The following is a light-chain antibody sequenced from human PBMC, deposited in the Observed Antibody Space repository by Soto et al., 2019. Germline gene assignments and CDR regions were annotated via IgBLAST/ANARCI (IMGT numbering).Light chain of an antibody. CDR1: QDISSY. CDR3: QQLNSYSIVT. V-gene: IGKV1-9*01. Sequence: DIKLTQSPSFLSASVGDRVTITCRASQDISSYLAWYQQKPGKAPNLLIFGASSLQSGVPSRFSGSGSGTEFTLTISSLQPEDFATYYCQQLNSYSIVTFGPGTKVDIK. J-gene: IGKJ3*01. CDR2: GAS.